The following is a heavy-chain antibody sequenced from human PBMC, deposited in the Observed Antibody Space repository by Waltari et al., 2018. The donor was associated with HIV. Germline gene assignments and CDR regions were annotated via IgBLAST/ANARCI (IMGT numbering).Heavy chain of an antibody. D-gene: IGHD6-19*01. V-gene: IGHV1-2*02. CDR2: INPNSGGT. CDR1: GYTFTGHY. CDR3: ARSSAGPGYNSGWLDY. J-gene: IGHJ4*02. Sequence: QVQLVQSGAGVKKPGASVKVSCKASGYTFTGHYMHWVRQAPGQGLEWMAWINPNSGGTNYAQKFQGRVTMTRDTSISTAYMELSRLRSDDTAVYYCARSSAGPGYNSGWLDYWGQGTLVTVSS.